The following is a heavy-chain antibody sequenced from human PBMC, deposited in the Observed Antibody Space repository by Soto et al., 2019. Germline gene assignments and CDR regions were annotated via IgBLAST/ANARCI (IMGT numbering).Heavy chain of an antibody. V-gene: IGHV1-18*01. J-gene: IGHJ6*02. CDR2: INAYNGNT. Sequence: ASVKVSCKASGYSFTRYGIGWARQAHGQGLEWMGWINAYNGNTNYAQNLQGRLTLTTDTSTTTAYMELRSLRSNDTAIYYCAMVDVYVTPSPQDVWGQGTTVTSP. CDR3: AMVDVYVTPSPQDV. D-gene: IGHD3-16*01. CDR1: GYSFTRYG.